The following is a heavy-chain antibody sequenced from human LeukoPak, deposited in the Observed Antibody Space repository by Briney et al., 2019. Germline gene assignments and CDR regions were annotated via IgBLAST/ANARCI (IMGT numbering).Heavy chain of an antibody. CDR1: GFTFINAW. D-gene: IGHD3-3*01. V-gene: IGHV3-15*01. J-gene: IGHJ4*02. Sequence: GGSLRLSCAASGFTFINAWMSWVRQAPGKGREWIGRIKSKTDGGTTDYAAPVKGRFIISRDDSENTLYLQMNILKTEDTAVYYCTTYPIYYDFWSGFDYWGQGTLVTVSS. CDR3: TTYPIYYDFWSGFDY. CDR2: IKSKTDGGTT.